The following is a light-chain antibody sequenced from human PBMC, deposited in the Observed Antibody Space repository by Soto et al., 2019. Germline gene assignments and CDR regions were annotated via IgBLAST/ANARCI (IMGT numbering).Light chain of an antibody. CDR2: NND. CDR3: EAWDDSLYGAV. V-gene: IGLV1-44*01. Sequence: QSVLTQPPSASGTPGQRVTITRSGSSSNIGANPINWYQQLPGTAPKLLIYNNDQRPSGVPDRFSASKSGTSASLAISGLQSEDEADHYCEAWDDSLYGAVLGGGTQLTVL. J-gene: IGLJ2*01. CDR1: SSNIGANP.